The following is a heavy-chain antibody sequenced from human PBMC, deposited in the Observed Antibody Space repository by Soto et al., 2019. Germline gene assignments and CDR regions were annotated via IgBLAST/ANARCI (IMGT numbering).Heavy chain of an antibody. CDR3: ARDSGGRDELFGIDV. D-gene: IGHD1-7*01. CDR1: GFTFGSYG. V-gene: IGHV3-33*01. Sequence: GGSLRLSCAASGFTFGSYGMHWVRQAPGKGLEWVSVIWYDGSSQHYVDSVKGRFTISRDNSKNTLYLLMNSLRGDDTAVYYCARDSGGRDELFGIDVWGHGTTVTVSS. J-gene: IGHJ6*02. CDR2: IWYDGSSQ.